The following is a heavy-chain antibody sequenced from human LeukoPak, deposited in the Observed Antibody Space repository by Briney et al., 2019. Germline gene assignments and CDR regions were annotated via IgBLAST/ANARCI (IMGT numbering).Heavy chain of an antibody. D-gene: IGHD3-3*01. CDR2: ISNSGTTI. V-gene: IGHV3-11*01. J-gene: IGHJ4*02. Sequence: GGSLRLSCAASGFTLSDYYMTWLRQTPGKGVEWLSSISNSGTTIYYADSVKGRFTISRDNAKNSLYLQMNSLRAEDTGVYYCARRGWSRQFDYWGQGTQVTVSS. CDR1: GFTLSDYY. CDR3: ARRGWSRQFDY.